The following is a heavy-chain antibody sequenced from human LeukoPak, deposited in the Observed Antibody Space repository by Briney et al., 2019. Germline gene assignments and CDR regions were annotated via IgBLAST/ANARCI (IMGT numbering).Heavy chain of an antibody. CDR3: ARGTPWSYDYYYYMDV. CDR2: ISSSSSTI. J-gene: IGHJ6*03. D-gene: IGHD1-26*01. V-gene: IGHV3-48*04. CDR1: GFTFSSYS. Sequence: GGSLRLSCAASGFTFSSYSMNWVRQAPGKGLEWVSYISSSSSTIYYADSVKGRFTISRDNAKNSLYLQMNSLRAEDTAVYYCARGTPWSYDYYYYMDVWGKGTTVTVSS.